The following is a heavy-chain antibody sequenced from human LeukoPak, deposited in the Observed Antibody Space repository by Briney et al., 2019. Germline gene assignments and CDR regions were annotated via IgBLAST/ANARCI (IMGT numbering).Heavy chain of an antibody. CDR3: ARLMWELPPHYYYMDV. Sequence: GGSLRLSCAASRFTFNDYGMSWVRQAPGKGLEWVSGINWNGGSTAYADSVKGRFTISRDNAKNSLYLQMNSLRAEDTAVYYCARLMWELPPHYYYMDVWGKGTTVTISS. J-gene: IGHJ6*03. D-gene: IGHD1-26*01. V-gene: IGHV3-20*04. CDR1: RFTFNDYG. CDR2: INWNGGST.